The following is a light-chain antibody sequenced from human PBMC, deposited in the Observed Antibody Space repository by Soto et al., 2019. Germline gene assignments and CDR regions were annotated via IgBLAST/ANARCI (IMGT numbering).Light chain of an antibody. Sequence: QSALTQPASVSGSPGQSITISCTGTSSDVGGYNYVSWYQQHPGKAPKVMIYEVSNRPSGVSIRFSGSKSGNTASLTISGLQAEDEADYYCSSYTSSSTLLFGGGTQLTVL. V-gene: IGLV2-14*01. CDR2: EVS. CDR1: SSDVGGYNY. CDR3: SSYTSSSTLL. J-gene: IGLJ2*01.